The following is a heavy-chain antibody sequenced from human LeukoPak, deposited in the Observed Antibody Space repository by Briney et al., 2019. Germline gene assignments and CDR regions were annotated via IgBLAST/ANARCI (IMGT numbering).Heavy chain of an antibody. D-gene: IGHD1-26*01. J-gene: IGHJ4*02. CDR2: ISYDGSNK. V-gene: IGHV3-30*03. CDR3: AALSGSYYVDTDY. CDR1: GFTFSSYG. Sequence: GGSLRLSCAASGFTFSSYGMHWVRQAPGKGLEWVAVISYDGSNKYYADSLKGRFTISRDNSKNTLYLQMSSLRTEDTAVYYCAALSGSYYVDTDYWGQGTPVTVSS.